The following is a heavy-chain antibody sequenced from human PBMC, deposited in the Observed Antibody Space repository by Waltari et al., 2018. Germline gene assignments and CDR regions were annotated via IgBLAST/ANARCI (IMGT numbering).Heavy chain of an antibody. D-gene: IGHD3-3*01. Sequence: QMQLQESGPGLVKPSETLSLICTVSGGSVSSGSHYWSWIRQPPGKGLEWIGDVYYIGTTNYNPALKSRVTISRDTSKNQFSLRLTAVTAADTAMYYCARDGDSFGSPFNYWGQGTRVTVSS. CDR1: GGSVSSGSHY. J-gene: IGHJ4*02. V-gene: IGHV4-61*01. CDR2: VYYIGTT. CDR3: ARDGDSFGSPFNY.